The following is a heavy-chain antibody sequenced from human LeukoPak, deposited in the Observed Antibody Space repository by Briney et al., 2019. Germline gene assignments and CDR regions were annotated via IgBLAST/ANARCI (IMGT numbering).Heavy chain of an antibody. V-gene: IGHV3-13*01. J-gene: IGHJ5*02. Sequence: GGSLRLSCEVSGFTFSSYDMHWVRQTTGKGLEWVSGIGTTGDTHYPDSVKGRFTVSRENAKNSLYLQMNSLGAGDTAVYYCARGKRYSSSWFYNRFDPWGQGTLVTVSS. CDR2: IGTTGDT. CDR1: GFTFSSYD. D-gene: IGHD6-13*01. CDR3: ARGKRYSSSWFYNRFDP.